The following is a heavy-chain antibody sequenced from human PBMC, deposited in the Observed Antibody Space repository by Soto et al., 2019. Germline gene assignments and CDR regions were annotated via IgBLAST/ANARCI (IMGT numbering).Heavy chain of an antibody. CDR1: GFTFSSYG. CDR2: IWYDGGNK. CDR3: AVKYYYDSAAFDI. Sequence: PGGSLRLSCAASGFTFSSYGMHWVRQAPGKGLEWVAVIWYDGGNKYYADSVKGRFIISRDNSKNTLYLQMNSLRAEDTAVYYCAVKYYYDSAAFDIWGQGTMVTVSS. J-gene: IGHJ3*02. V-gene: IGHV3-33*01. D-gene: IGHD3-22*01.